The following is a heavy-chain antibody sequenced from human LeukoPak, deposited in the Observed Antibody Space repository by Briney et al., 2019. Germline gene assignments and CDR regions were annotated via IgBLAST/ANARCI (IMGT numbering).Heavy chain of an antibody. D-gene: IGHD3-16*02. Sequence: GGSLRLSCAASGFTFSSYAMSWVRQAPGKGLEWVSAISGSGGSTYYADSVKGRFTISRDDSKNTLYLQMNSLRAEDTAVYYCAKATYYDYVWGSYRPGYWGQGTLVTVSS. CDR1: GFTFSSYA. CDR3: AKATYYDYVWGSYRPGY. J-gene: IGHJ4*02. V-gene: IGHV3-23*01. CDR2: ISGSGGST.